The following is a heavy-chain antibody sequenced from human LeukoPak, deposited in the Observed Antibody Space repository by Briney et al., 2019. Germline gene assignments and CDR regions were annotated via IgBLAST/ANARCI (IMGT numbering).Heavy chain of an antibody. J-gene: IGHJ4*02. CDR3: ARSRAWIRNFDY. D-gene: IGHD5-18*01. V-gene: IGHV4-34*01. Sequence: PSETLSLTCAVYGGSFSGYYWSWIRQPPGKGLEWIGEINHSGSTNYNPSLKSRVTISVDTSKNQFSLKLSSVTAADRAVYYCARSRAWIRNFDYWGQGTLVTVSS. CDR2: INHSGST. CDR1: GGSFSGYY.